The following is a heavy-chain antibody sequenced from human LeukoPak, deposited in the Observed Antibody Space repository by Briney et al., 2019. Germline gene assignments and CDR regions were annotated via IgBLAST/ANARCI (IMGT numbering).Heavy chain of an antibody. V-gene: IGHV3-43*01. Sequence: GGSLRLSCVASGFIFDDSLMHWVRQAPGKGLERISLISRDGSTPYYADSVKGRFTISRDNSENSLFLQMNSLTPEDTAVYYCARDIRGNYFDSWGQGTLVTVSS. J-gene: IGHJ4*02. D-gene: IGHD3-16*01. CDR1: GFIFDDSL. CDR3: ARDIRGNYFDS. CDR2: ISRDGSTP.